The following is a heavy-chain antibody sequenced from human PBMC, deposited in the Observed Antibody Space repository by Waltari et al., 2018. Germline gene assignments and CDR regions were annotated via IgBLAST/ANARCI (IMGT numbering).Heavy chain of an antibody. CDR3: ARDAGFRGNEGSWFDL. CDR2: IFHTGYA. V-gene: IGHV4-30-4*01. D-gene: IGHD2-15*01. Sequence: QVQLPESGPGLVKTSQTLSLSCSVPGDSVSSGEYFWSWVRQSPGKGLEWLGFIFHTGYAYYNPSLKRRATISVESSVNRFFLTLNSVTAADTAVYYCARDAGFRGNEGSWFDLWGQGIQVAVSS. J-gene: IGHJ5*02. CDR1: GDSVSSGEYF.